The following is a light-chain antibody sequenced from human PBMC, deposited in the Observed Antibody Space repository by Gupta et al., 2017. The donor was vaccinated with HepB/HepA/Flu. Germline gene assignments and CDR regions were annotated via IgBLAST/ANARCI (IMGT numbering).Light chain of an antibody. CDR1: QRISSY. J-gene: IGKJ5*01. CDR2: AAS. V-gene: IGKV1-39*01. CDR3: QQRDSTPMT. Sequence: DIQMTQSPSSLSASVGDRVTITCRASQRISSYLNWYQQKPGKAPKLLIYAASRLQSGVPSRFSGSGSGTDFTLTISRRQPEDFATYYCQQRDSTPMTFGQGTQVDIK.